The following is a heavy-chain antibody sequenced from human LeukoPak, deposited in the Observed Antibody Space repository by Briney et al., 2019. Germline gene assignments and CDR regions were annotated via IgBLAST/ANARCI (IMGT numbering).Heavy chain of an antibody. Sequence: GGSLRLSCAASGFTFSSYAMHWVRQAPGKGLEWVAVISYDGSNKYYADSVKGRFTISRDNSKNTLYLQMNSLRAEDTAVYYCAREPYDTLTGYYFDYWGRGTLVTVSS. J-gene: IGHJ4*02. CDR2: ISYDGSNK. CDR3: AREPYDTLTGYYFDY. V-gene: IGHV3-30*04. CDR1: GFTFSSYA. D-gene: IGHD3-9*01.